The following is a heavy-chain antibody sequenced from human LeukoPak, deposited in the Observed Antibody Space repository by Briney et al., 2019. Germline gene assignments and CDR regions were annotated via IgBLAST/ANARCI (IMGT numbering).Heavy chain of an antibody. V-gene: IGHV3-21*01. CDR2: ISSSSSYI. Sequence: GGSLRLSCAASGFTFSSYSMNWVRQAPGKGLEWVSSISSSSSYIYYADSVKGRFTISRDNAKNSLYLQMNSLRAEDTAVYYCARGRWNQRNYYCYMDVWGKGTTVTVSS. CDR3: ARGRWNQRNYYCYMDV. D-gene: IGHD1-1*01. J-gene: IGHJ6*03. CDR1: GFTFSSYS.